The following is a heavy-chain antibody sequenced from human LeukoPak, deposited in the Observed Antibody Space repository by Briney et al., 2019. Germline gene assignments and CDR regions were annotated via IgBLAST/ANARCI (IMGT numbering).Heavy chain of an antibody. Sequence: GSLRLSCAASGFSFSSHGMHWVRQAPGKGLEWIGEINHSGSTNYNPSLKSRVTISVDTSKNQFSLKLSSVTAADTAVYYCARVIDWNDGYYFDYWGQGTLVTVSS. V-gene: IGHV4-34*01. CDR1: GFSFSSHG. D-gene: IGHD1-1*01. J-gene: IGHJ4*02. CDR2: INHSGST. CDR3: ARVIDWNDGYYFDY.